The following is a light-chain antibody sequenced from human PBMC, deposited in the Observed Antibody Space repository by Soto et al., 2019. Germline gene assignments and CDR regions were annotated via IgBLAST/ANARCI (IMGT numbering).Light chain of an antibody. CDR2: GNN. CDR3: QSYDDRLHVYV. CDR1: SSNIGAGYY. Sequence: QSALTQPPSVSGAPGQRVTISCTGSSSNIGAGYYVHWYQQLPGTAPKLLISGNNNRPSGVPDRFSGSKSGTSASLAITGLQAEDAADYYCQSYDDRLHVYVFGDGTKVTV. J-gene: IGLJ1*01. V-gene: IGLV1-40*01.